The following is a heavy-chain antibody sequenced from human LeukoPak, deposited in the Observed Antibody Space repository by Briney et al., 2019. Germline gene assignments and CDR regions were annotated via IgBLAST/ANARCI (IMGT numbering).Heavy chain of an antibody. CDR2: INTNTGNP. Sequence: ASVKVSCKASGYTFTNYAMNWVRQAPGQGLEWMGWINTNTGNPTYAQGFTGRFVFSLDTSVSTAYLQINSLRAEDTAVYYCAREGRGYKVAKFDYWGQGTLVTVSS. CDR1: GYTFTNYA. D-gene: IGHD3-22*01. V-gene: IGHV7-4-1*02. J-gene: IGHJ4*02. CDR3: AREGRGYKVAKFDY.